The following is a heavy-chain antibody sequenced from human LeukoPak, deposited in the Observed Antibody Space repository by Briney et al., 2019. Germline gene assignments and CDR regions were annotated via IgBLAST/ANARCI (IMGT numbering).Heavy chain of an antibody. J-gene: IGHJ4*02. CDR1: GGSISSGFYD. D-gene: IGHD3-10*01. CDR3: TKGRGI. Sequence: SETLSLTCTVSGGSISSGFYDWYWIRQPAGKGLEWIGHIYTSKSMNCNPSLKSRVTISVDTSKNQFSLKLTSVTAADTAVYYCTKGRGIWGQGTLVTVSS. CDR2: IYTSKSM. V-gene: IGHV4-61*09.